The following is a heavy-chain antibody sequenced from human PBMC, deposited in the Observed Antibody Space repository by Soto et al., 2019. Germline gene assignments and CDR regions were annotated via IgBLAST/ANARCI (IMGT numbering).Heavy chain of an antibody. CDR2: IYYSGST. V-gene: IGHV4-61*01. Sequence: QVQLQESGPGLVKPSETLSLTCTVSGGSVSSGSYYWSWIRQPPGKGLEWIGYIYYSGSTNYNPSLKSRVTISVDTSKNQFSLKLSSVTAADTAVYYCMGAGRQYYYYYGMDVWGQGTTVTVSS. CDR1: GGSVSSGSYY. D-gene: IGHD2-15*01. J-gene: IGHJ6*02. CDR3: MGAGRQYYYYYGMDV.